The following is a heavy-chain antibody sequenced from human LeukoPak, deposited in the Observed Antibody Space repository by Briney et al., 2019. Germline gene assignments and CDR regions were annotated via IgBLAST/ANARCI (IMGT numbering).Heavy chain of an antibody. Sequence: GGSLRLSCPASGFTFSSYDIHWVRQATGKGLEWVSGIGTAGEIYYPGSVKGRFTISRENAKNSLYLQMNSLRAGDTAVYYCARAAYSSTWYSRYFDLWGRGTLVTVSS. V-gene: IGHV3-13*01. CDR2: IGTAGEI. D-gene: IGHD6-13*01. CDR3: ARAAYSSTWYSRYFDL. CDR1: GFTFSSYD. J-gene: IGHJ2*01.